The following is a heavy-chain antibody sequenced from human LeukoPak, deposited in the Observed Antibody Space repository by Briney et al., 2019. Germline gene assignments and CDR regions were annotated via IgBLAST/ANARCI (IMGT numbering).Heavy chain of an antibody. J-gene: IGHJ5*02. Sequence: PGGSLRLSCAASGFTFSSYGMHWVRQVPGKGLEWVAFIRYDGSNKYYADSVKGRFTISRDNSKNTLYLQMNSLRAEDTAVYYCSILDRGYCSSTSCYANNWFDPWGQGTLVTVSS. V-gene: IGHV3-30*02. CDR1: GFTFSSYG. CDR3: SILDRGYCSSTSCYANNWFDP. CDR2: IRYDGSNK. D-gene: IGHD2-2*01.